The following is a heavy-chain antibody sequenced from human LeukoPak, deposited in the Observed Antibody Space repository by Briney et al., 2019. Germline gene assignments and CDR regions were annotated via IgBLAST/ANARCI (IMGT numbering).Heavy chain of an antibody. Sequence: GGSLRLSCAASGFTFDDYAMHWVRQASGKGLEWVSHITWDGGSTHYADSVEGRFTISRDNSKNTLYLQMNSLRAEDTAVYYCARDETYYGSGSYPHDWGQGTLVTVSS. D-gene: IGHD3-10*01. CDR2: ITWDGGST. CDR1: GFTFDDYA. CDR3: ARDETYYGSGSYPHD. J-gene: IGHJ4*02. V-gene: IGHV3-43D*03.